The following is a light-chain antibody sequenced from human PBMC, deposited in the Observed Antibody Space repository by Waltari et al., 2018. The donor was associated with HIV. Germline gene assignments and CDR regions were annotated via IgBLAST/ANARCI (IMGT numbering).Light chain of an antibody. CDR1: QLIASW. V-gene: IGKV1-12*01. CDR3: QQSNGFVLT. J-gene: IGKJ4*01. Sequence: DIQMTQSPSSVSASVGDRVTITCRASQLIASWLAWYQQRPGKAPNLLIHTASILQSGVPSRFSGSGSGTDFTLTISNLQPEDFGTYYCQQSNGFVLTFGGGTKVEIK. CDR2: TAS.